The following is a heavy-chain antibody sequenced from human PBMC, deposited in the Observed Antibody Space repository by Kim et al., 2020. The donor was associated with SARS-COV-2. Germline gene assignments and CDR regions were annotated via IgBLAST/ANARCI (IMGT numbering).Heavy chain of an antibody. CDR3: ALAFLGTATAPYNFDY. CDR1: GGSISSGGFY. V-gene: IGHV4-31*01. J-gene: IGHJ4*02. D-gene: IGHD3-16*01. CDR2: MYFSGPT. Sequence: SETLSLTCSVFGGSISSGGFYWSWVRQHPGKGLEWIGYMYFSGPTYYNPSLQSPLSMSVDVSKDQLSLTLRSVTAADTAVYYCALAFLGTATAPYNFDYWGQGTLITVSS.